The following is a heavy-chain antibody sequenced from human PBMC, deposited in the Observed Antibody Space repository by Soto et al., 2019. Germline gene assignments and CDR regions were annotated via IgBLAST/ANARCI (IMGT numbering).Heavy chain of an antibody. V-gene: IGHV3-30-3*01. Sequence: QVHLVQSGGGVVQAGNSLRLSCTASGLTFTSSSFHWVRQAPGKGLEWVAVISENGDRQYSTESVRGRFLISRDSSKKTVCLQMNSLIPEDTGVYFCARRLATTVSALGYWGQGALVAVSS. J-gene: IGHJ4*02. CDR2: ISENGDRQ. CDR3: ARRLATTVSALGY. D-gene: IGHD4-17*01. CDR1: GLTFTSSS.